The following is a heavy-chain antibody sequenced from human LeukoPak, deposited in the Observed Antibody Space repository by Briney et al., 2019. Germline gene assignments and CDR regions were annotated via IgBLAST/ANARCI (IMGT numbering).Heavy chain of an antibody. CDR2: IYSRGSP. CDR1: DASIKTYY. CDR3: ARVREGNHLHQFYLDS. D-gene: IGHD1-14*01. J-gene: IGHJ4*02. V-gene: IGHV4-59*13. Sequence: TSETLSLTCSVSDASIKTYYWTWIRQPPGKGLGYIGSIYSRGSPKYNPSLKSRVTLSVDTSKNQFSLSLRSVTAADTAVYYCARVREGNHLHQFYLDSWGQGIRVTVSS.